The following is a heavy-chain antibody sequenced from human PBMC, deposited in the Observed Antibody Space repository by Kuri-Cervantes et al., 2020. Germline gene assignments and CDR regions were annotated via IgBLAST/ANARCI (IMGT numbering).Heavy chain of an antibody. V-gene: IGHV1-18*01. CDR2: ISTQNGNT. Sequence: ASVKVSCKASGYIFSNYGISWVRQAPGQGLEWMGWISTQNGNTNYAQKFQDRVTVTRDTSTSTAYMELRSLRSDDTAVYYCARSTQHYYDRGGYHKGAEYFHQWGQGTLVTVSS. CDR1: GYIFSNYG. J-gene: IGHJ1*01. D-gene: IGHD3-22*01. CDR3: ARSTQHYYDRGGYHKGAEYFHQ.